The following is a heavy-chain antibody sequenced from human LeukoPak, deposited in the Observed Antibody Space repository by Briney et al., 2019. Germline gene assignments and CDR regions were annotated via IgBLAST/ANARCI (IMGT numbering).Heavy chain of an antibody. V-gene: IGHV3-23*01. Sequence: GGSLRLSCAASGFTFSSYAMSWVRQAPGKGLEWVSAISGSGGSTYYADSVKGRFTISRDNSKNTLYLQMNSLRAEDTAVYYCAKGLLDGSGSYYNPFDYWGQGTLVTVSS. D-gene: IGHD3-10*01. CDR2: ISGSGGST. CDR1: GFTFSSYA. J-gene: IGHJ4*02. CDR3: AKGLLDGSGSYYNPFDY.